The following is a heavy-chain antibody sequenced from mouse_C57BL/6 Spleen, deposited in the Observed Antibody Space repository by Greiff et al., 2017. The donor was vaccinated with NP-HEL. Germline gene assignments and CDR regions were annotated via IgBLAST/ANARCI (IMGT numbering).Heavy chain of an antibody. D-gene: IGHD1-1*01. J-gene: IGHJ4*01. V-gene: IGHV5-6*01. CDR1: GFTFSSYG. CDR3: ARHNPYYYGSRAYAMDY. CDR2: ISSGGSYT. Sequence: EVKLVESGGDLVKPGGSLKLSCAASGFTFSSYGMSWVRQTPDKRLEWVATISSGGSYTYYPDSVKGRCTISRDNAKNTLYLQMSSLKSEDTAMYYCARHNPYYYGSRAYAMDYWGQGTSVTVSS.